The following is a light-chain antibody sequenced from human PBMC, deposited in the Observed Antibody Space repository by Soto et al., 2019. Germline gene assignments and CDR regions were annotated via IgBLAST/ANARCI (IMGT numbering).Light chain of an antibody. J-gene: IGKJ2*01. CDR1: QSVSSN. Sequence: EIVMTQSPATLSVSPGERVTLSCRASQSVSSNLGWYQQKPGQAPRLLIYGASTRATGIPARFSGSGSGTEFTLTISSLQSEDFAVYYCQQYHNWPPFTFGQGTKLEIK. V-gene: IGKV3-15*01. CDR2: GAS. CDR3: QQYHNWPPFT.